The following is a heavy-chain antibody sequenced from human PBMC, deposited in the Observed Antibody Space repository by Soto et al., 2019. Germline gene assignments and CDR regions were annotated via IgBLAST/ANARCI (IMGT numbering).Heavy chain of an antibody. J-gene: IGHJ4*02. D-gene: IGHD6-13*01. CDR2: INAGNGNT. V-gene: IGHV1-3*01. CDR3: ARARLSAWSSSWYERNEYYFDY. CDR1: GYTFTSYA. Sequence: EASVKVSCKASGYTFTSYAMHWVRQAPGQRLEWMGWINAGNGNTKYSQKFQGRVTITRDTSASTAYMELSSLRSEDTAVYYCARARLSAWSSSWYERNEYYFDYWGQGTLVTVSS.